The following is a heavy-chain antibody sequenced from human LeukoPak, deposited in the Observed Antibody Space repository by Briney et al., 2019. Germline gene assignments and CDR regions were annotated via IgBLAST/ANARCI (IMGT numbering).Heavy chain of an antibody. CDR1: GYSFTSYW. Sequence: GESLKISCKGSGYSFTSYWIGWVRQMPGKGLEWMGIIYPGDSDTRDSPSFQGQVTISADKSISTAYLQWSSLKASDTAMYYCARRGYCSSTSCYADWFDPWGQGTLVTVSS. CDR2: IYPGDSDT. CDR3: ARRGYCSSTSCYADWFDP. D-gene: IGHD2-2*01. J-gene: IGHJ5*02. V-gene: IGHV5-51*01.